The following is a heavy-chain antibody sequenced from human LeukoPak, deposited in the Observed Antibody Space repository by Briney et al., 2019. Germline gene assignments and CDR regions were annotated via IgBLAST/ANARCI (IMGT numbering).Heavy chain of an antibody. J-gene: IGHJ4*02. CDR2: ITYDGSNK. CDR1: GFTFRIYN. D-gene: IGHD5-12*01. Sequence: PGGSLRLSCAASGFTFRIYNMHWVRQAPGKGLEWVAVITYDGSNKYYSDSVRGRFTISRDNSKNTLYLQMNSLRAEDTAVYYCASNSGYEKGYWGQGTLATVSS. CDR3: ASNSGYEKGY. V-gene: IGHV3-30*03.